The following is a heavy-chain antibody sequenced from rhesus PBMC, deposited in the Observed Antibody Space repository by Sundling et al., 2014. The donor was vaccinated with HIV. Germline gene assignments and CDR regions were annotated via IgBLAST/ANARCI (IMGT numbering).Heavy chain of an antibody. CDR2: IYGSSTST. V-gene: IGHV4S10*01. D-gene: IGHD3-3*01. CDR1: GGSISDSYR. Sequence: QVQLQESGPGVVKPSETLSLTCAVSGGSISDSYRWSWIRQPPGKGLEWIGYIYGSSTSTNYNPSLKSRVTISKDTSKNQFSLKLSSVTAADTAVYYCARSIQYLDWLSDGVWGPGVLVTVSS. CDR3: ARSIQYLDWLSDGV. J-gene: IGHJ5-1*01.